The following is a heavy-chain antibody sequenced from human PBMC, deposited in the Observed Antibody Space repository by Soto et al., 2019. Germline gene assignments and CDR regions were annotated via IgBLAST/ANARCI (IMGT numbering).Heavy chain of an antibody. Sequence: QVHLVQSGAEVKKPGASVKVSCKASGSAFGAYYIYWLRQAPGQGLEWMGSINPHAGGARYVQQFRDRLAISTDTPKETAYMELRSLTSDDTAIYCCARARLRTPNGVDSFDVLGQGTSVTVS. CDR3: ARARLRTPNGVDSFDV. CDR1: GSAFGAYY. CDR2: INPHAGGA. D-gene: IGHD2-8*01. J-gene: IGHJ3*01. V-gene: IGHV1-2*02.